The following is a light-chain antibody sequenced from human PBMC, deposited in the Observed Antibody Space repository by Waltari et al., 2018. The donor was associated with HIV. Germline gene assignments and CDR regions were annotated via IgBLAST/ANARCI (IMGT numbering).Light chain of an antibody. CDR3: VGWDASLSGYV. CDR2: KNY. V-gene: IGLV1-47*01. Sequence: QSVLTQPPSASGTPGQTVTISCSGSSSNIGNDNVYWYHQLPGMTPKLLIYKNYRRPPGVPERFAGSKSGTSAALAIRGLRSEDEADDYCVGWDASLSGYVFGAGTKVTVL. J-gene: IGLJ1*01. CDR1: SSNIGNDN.